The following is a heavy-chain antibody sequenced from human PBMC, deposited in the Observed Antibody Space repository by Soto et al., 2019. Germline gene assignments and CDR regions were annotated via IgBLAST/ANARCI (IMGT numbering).Heavy chain of an antibody. CDR3: AREDDGGDRDYSGFDV. J-gene: IGHJ6*02. V-gene: IGHV4-30-4*08. D-gene: IGHD2-21*01. CDR2: IYYSGSI. Sequence: SETLSLTCTVSGGSISSDIYHWTWIRQSPGKGLEWIGYIYYSGSIFYNPSFKSRVTISVDTSKNQFSLQLSSVTAADTAVYFCAREDDGGDRDYSGFDVWGQGTTVTVSS. CDR1: GGSISSDIYH.